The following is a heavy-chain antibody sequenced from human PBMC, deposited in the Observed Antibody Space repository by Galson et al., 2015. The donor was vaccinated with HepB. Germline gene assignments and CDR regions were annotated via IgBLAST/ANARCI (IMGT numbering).Heavy chain of an antibody. V-gene: IGHV5-51*01. CDR3: TRSANNGPRENWFDP. Sequence: QSGAEVKKPGESLKISCKGSGYSFANCWIGWVRQMPGKGLEWMGIIYPGDSDTRYSPSFQGQVTISADKSISTAYLQWSSLKASDTALYFCTRSANNGPRENWFDPWGQGTLVTVSS. CDR2: IYPGDSDT. D-gene: IGHD2-8*01. J-gene: IGHJ5*02. CDR1: GYSFANCW.